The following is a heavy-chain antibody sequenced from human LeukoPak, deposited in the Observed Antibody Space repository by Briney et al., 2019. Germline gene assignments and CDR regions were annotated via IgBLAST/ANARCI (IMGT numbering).Heavy chain of an antibody. CDR1: GGSISSGDYY. CDR3: ASRLYCTNGVCYGSDAFDI. V-gene: IGHV4-30-4*08. J-gene: IGHJ3*02. CDR2: IYYSGST. D-gene: IGHD2-8*01. Sequence: PSETLSLTCTVSGGSISSGDYYWSWIRQPPGKGLEWIGYIYYSGSTYYNPSLKSRVTISVDTSKNQFSLKLSSVTAADTAVYYCASRLYCTNGVCYGSDAFDIWGQGTMVTVSS.